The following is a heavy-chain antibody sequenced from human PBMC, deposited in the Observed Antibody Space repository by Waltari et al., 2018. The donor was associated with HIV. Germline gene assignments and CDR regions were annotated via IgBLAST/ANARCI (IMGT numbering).Heavy chain of an antibody. Sequence: EVQLVQSGAEVKKPGESLKISCQGSAYSFTNNWMGWWRPMPGKGLEWMGSIYPVYSEPRNSPSFQDQLTISSDKSISTAYLQWSSLKASDTAMYYCVRLRLRDSVASYHFDYWGQGTQVTVSS. CDR1: AYSFTNNW. CDR3: VRLRLRDSVASYHFDY. D-gene: IGHD4-17*01. J-gene: IGHJ4*02. V-gene: IGHV5-51*03. CDR2: IYPVYSEP.